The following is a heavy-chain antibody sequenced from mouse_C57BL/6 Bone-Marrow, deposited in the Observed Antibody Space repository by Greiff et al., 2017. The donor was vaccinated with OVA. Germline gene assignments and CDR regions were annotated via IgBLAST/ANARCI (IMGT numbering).Heavy chain of an antibody. J-gene: IGHJ1*03. D-gene: IGHD3-2*02. CDR1: GFSLTSYG. V-gene: IGHV2-2*01. CDR2: IWSGGST. CDR3: ARGELRLPWYFDV. Sequence: QVHVKQSGPGLVQPSQSLSITCTVSGFSLTSYGVHWVRQSPGKGLEWLGVIWSGGSTDYNAAFISRLSISKDNSKSQVFFKMNSLQADDTAIYYCARGELRLPWYFDVWGTGTTVTVSS.